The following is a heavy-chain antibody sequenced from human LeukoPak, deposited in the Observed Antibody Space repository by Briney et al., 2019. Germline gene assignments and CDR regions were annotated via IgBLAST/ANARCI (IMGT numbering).Heavy chain of an antibody. J-gene: IGHJ4*02. CDR1: GFTFSSYA. CDR3: AKDQYVGCAAVAGVY. V-gene: IGHV3-30*18. Sequence: GGSLRLSCAASGFTFSSYAIHWVRQAPGKGLEWVAHISNDGSNKEYADSVKGRFTMSIDNSENTLYLQMNSLRAEDTAVYYCAKDQYVGCAAVAGVYWGRGALVIVSS. CDR2: ISNDGSNK. D-gene: IGHD6-19*01.